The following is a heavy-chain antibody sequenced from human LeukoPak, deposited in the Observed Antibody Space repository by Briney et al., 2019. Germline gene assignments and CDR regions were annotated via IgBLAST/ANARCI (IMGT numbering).Heavy chain of an antibody. J-gene: IGHJ6*03. CDR2: ISSSSSYI. CDR1: GFTFSSYE. CDR3: ARADYYDSSGTYYYMDV. D-gene: IGHD3-22*01. V-gene: IGHV3-21*01. Sequence: GGSLRLSCAASGFTFSSYEMNWVRQAPGKGLEWVSSISSSSSYIYYADSVKGRFTISRDNAKNSLYLQMNSLRAEDTAVYYCARADYYDSSGTYYYMDVWGKGTTVTVSS.